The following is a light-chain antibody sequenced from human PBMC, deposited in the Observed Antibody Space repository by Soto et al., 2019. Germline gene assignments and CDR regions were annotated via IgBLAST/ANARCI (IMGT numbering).Light chain of an antibody. Sequence: EIVLTQSPATLSLSPGERATLSCRASQSVSRYLAWYQQKPGQAPRLLIYDASNMATGIPDRFSGSGSGTDFTLTISSLEPDDIAVYFCQQRTTWPPGFTFGPGTKVDFK. CDR3: QQRTTWPPGFT. CDR2: DAS. V-gene: IGKV3-11*01. J-gene: IGKJ3*01. CDR1: QSVSRY.